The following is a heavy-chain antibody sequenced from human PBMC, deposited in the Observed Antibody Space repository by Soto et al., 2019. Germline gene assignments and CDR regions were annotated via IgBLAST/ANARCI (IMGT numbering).Heavy chain of an antibody. CDR2: ISAGGAST. D-gene: IGHD1-26*01. CDR3: VRGTTTGRGAFDY. V-gene: IGHV3-23*01. Sequence: GGSLRLSCAASGFTFSTYAMSWVRQAPGKGLDWVSVISAGGASTYYADSVKGRFTISRDNSKNTLYLQMNSLRPEDTAVYYCVRGTTTGRGAFDYWGQGTPVTVSS. J-gene: IGHJ4*02. CDR1: GFTFSTYA.